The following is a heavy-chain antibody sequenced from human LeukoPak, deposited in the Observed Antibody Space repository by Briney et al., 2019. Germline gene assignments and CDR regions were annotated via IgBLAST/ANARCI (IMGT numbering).Heavy chain of an antibody. CDR1: GFTFSSYA. Sequence: TGGSLRLSCAASGFTFSSYAMSWVRRAPGKGLEGVSAISESGTNTYYTDAVRGRFTITRDNSKNTLYLHMNSLRADDTAVYYCAKMMAGVAGIPNCWGQGTLVTVFS. CDR3: AKMMAGVAGIPNC. D-gene: IGHD6-19*01. CDR2: ISESGTNT. V-gene: IGHV3-23*01. J-gene: IGHJ4*02.